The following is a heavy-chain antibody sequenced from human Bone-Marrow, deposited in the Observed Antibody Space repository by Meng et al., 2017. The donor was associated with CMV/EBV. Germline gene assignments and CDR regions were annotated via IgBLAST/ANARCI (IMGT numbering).Heavy chain of an antibody. CDR1: GFTFSSYS. CDR2: ISSSSSYI. J-gene: IGHJ6*01. CDR3: ASEGCGGDCYSFRSFYYYYGMDV. V-gene: IGHV3-21*01. D-gene: IGHD2-21*01. Sequence: GGSLRLSCAASGFTFSSYSMNWVRQAPGKGLEWVSSISSSSSYIYYADSVKGRFTISRDNAKNSLYLQMNSLRAEDTAVYYCASEGCGGDCYSFRSFYYYYGMDVWGQGTTVTGSS.